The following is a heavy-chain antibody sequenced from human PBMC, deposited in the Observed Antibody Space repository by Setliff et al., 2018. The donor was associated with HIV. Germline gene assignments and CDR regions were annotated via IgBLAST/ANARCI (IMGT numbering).Heavy chain of an antibody. CDR2: INHSGGT. D-gene: IGHD3-16*01. J-gene: IGHJ1*01. CDR1: GGSFGDYS. Sequence: SETLSLTCAVYGGSFGDYSWSWIRQPPGKGLEWIGEINHSGGTEYNPSLQSRVTMSIDTSKNQFSLKLSSVTAADTAVYYCAGGSFGDYEGSAEYLQHWGQGTLVTVSS. CDR3: AGGSFGDYEGSAEYLQH. V-gene: IGHV4-34*01.